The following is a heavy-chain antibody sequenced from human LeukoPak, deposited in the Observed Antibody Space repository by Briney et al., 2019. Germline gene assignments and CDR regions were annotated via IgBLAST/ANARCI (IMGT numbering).Heavy chain of an antibody. D-gene: IGHD1-1*01. CDR2: ISYDGSNK. CDR1: GFTFSSYG. J-gene: IGHJ4*02. Sequence: PGRSLRLSCAASGFTFSSYGMHWVRQAPGKGLEWVAVISYDGSNKYYADSVKGRFTISRDNSKNTLYLQMNSLRAEDTAVYYCARDNELSMWGQGTLVTVSS. CDR3: ARDNELSM. V-gene: IGHV3-30*03.